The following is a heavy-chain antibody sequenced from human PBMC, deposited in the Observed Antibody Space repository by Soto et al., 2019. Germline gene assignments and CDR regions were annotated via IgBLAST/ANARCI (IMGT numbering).Heavy chain of an antibody. CDR3: VKGYCSSSSCPGGY. CDR2: ISSNGGST. D-gene: IGHD2-2*01. V-gene: IGHV3-64D*06. Sequence: EVQLVESGGGLVQPGGSLRLSCSASGFTFSSYAMHWVRQAPGKGLEYVSAISSNGGSTYYADSVKGRFTISRDNSKNTLYLQMSSLRAEDTAVYYCVKGYCSSSSCPGGYWGQGTLVTVSS. J-gene: IGHJ4*02. CDR1: GFTFSSYA.